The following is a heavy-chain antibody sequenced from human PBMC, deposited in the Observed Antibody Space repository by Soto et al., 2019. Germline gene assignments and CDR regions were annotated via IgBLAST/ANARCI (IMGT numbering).Heavy chain of an antibody. CDR1: AGSISSSSYY. J-gene: IGHJ5*02. CDR2: IYYSGIT. CDR3: ARWTYYYRVWA. Sequence: QLQLQESGPGLVTPSETLSLTCTVSAGSISSSSYYWGWIRQPPGKGLEWLGSIYYSGITYYHPSLKSRVTLAVDTAKNQFALTLSSVTAADTAVYYCARWTYYYRVWAWVQGTLVTVSS. D-gene: IGHD3-10*01. V-gene: IGHV4-39*01.